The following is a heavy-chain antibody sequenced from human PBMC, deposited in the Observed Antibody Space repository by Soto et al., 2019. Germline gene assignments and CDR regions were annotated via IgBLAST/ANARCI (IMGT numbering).Heavy chain of an antibody. D-gene: IGHD4-17*01. J-gene: IGHJ4*02. CDR2: IHTGNGKT. CDR3: ARSEATVLDN. Sequence: ASVKVSCKASGYTFTNYAIHWVRQAPGQRLEWMGWIHTGNGKTQYSQKFLGRVTITRDTSAMTAYMELTSLRSEDTAVYYCARSEATVLDNWGQGTLVTVSS. CDR1: GYTFTNYA. V-gene: IGHV1-3*04.